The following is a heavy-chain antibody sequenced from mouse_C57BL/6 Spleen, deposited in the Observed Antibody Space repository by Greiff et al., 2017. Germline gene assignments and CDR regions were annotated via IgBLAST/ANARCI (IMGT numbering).Heavy chain of an antibody. CDR2: IYPGNSDT. V-gene: IGHV1-5*01. D-gene: IGHD1-1*02. J-gene: IGHJ1*03. CDR1: GYTFTSYW. Sequence: VLLQQSGTVLARPGASVKMSCTTSGYTFTSYWMHWVKQRPGQGLEWIGAIYPGNSDTSYTLKFKGKAKLTAVTSASTAYMELSSLTNEDSAVYYCTPYGYWYFDVWGTGTTVTVSS. CDR3: TPYGYWYFDV.